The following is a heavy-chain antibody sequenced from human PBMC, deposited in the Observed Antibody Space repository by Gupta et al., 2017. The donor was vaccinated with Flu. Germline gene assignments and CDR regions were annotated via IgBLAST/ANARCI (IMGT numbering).Heavy chain of an antibody. J-gene: IGHJ5*02. Sequence: QLQLQESGPGLVNPSETLSLTCTVSGCSISSSDYYWGWIRQPPGKGLEGIGTIYYSGSTYYNPSLKSRVTISVDTSKNQFSLKLSSVTAADTAVYYCARQGVWRGELLYWFDPWGQGTLVTVSS. CDR3: ARQGVWRGELLYWFDP. CDR2: IYYSGST. CDR1: GCSISSSDYY. V-gene: IGHV4-39*01. D-gene: IGHD1-26*01.